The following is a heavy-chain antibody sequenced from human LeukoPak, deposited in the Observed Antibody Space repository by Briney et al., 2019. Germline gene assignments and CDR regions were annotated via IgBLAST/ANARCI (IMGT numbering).Heavy chain of an antibody. Sequence: PSETLSLTCTVSGDSITTSSNYWGWLRHLPGQGLEWIGSVYRSGSSYYNPSLKSRVTISVDTSKNQFTLNLTSVTAADTAVYHCARRGTSGWAYYFDFWGPGSLLTVSS. V-gene: IGHV4-39*01. J-gene: IGHJ4*02. D-gene: IGHD6-19*01. CDR1: GDSITTSSNY. CDR2: VYRSGSS. CDR3: ARRGTSGWAYYFDF.